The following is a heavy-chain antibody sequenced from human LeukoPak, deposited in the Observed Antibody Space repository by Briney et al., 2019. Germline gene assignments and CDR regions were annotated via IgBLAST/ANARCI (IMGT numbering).Heavy chain of an antibody. J-gene: IGHJ4*02. CDR3: AKSLGVGGYTRYKGFDQ. V-gene: IGHV3-23*01. D-gene: IGHD5-24*01. CDR1: GFTFSSYA. Sequence: GGSLRLSCAAAGFTFSSYAMNWVRQAPGKGLEWVSSISNSDGSTYYADFVKGRFTISRDNSKNTLHLQMNSLRAEDTAVYYCAKSLGVGGYTRYKGFDQWGQGTLVTVSS. CDR2: ISNSDGST.